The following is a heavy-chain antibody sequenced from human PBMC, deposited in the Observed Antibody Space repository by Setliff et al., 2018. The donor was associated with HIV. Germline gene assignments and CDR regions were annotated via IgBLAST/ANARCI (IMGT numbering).Heavy chain of an antibody. CDR3: ARRILRSAFDF. J-gene: IGHJ4*01. CDR1: GGSFSTYY. V-gene: IGHV4-34*01. CDR2: VNHSGGT. D-gene: IGHD2-15*01. Sequence: ETLSLTCAVYGGSFSTYYWSWIRQSPGKRLEWLGEVNHSGGTNYNPSLKRRLIISSDASKNQFSLRLKSVTAADTAVYFCARRILRSAFDFWGHGTPVTVS.